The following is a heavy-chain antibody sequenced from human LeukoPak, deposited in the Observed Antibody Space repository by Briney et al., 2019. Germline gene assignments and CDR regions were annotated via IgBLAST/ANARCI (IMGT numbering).Heavy chain of an antibody. D-gene: IGHD6-25*01. CDR3: ARLAGATYYYYAMDV. V-gene: IGHV5-51*01. Sequence: GESLKISCKGSGYNFDTYCIAWVRQMAGKGLEWMGIISPDDSDTKYSPSFQGQVTISADKSISTVYLQWNSLKASDSAMYYCARLAGATYYYYAMDVWGQGTTVTVSS. CDR2: ISPDDSDT. CDR1: GYNFDTYC. J-gene: IGHJ6*02.